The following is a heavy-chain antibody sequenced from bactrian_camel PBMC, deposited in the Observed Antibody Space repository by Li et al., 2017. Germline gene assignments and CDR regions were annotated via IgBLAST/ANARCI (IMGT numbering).Heavy chain of an antibody. V-gene: IGHV3S55*01. Sequence: HVQLVESGGGSVQAGGSLRLSRVASVFTLPRMAWFRQAPGKDLEGVAAICSNRRAKYADFVQGRFDISLGEAENTLHLQVNSLKPEDTALYYCAATIDSDFTPYPCGGQGTQVTVS. CDR1: VFTLPR. D-gene: IGHD4*01. J-gene: IGHJ4*01. CDR3: AATIDSDFTPYPC. CDR2: ICSNRRA.